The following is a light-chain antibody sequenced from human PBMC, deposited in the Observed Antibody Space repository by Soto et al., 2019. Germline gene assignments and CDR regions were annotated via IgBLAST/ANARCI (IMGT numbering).Light chain of an antibody. V-gene: IGLV2-14*01. Sequence: QSVLTQPASVSGSPGQSITISCTGTSSDVGGYNYVSWYQQHPGKAPKLMIYDVSNRPSGVSNRFSGSKSGNTASLTISGPQAEDEADYYCSSYTSSSTLYVFGTGTKVTVL. CDR2: DVS. J-gene: IGLJ1*01. CDR1: SSDVGGYNY. CDR3: SSYTSSSTLYV.